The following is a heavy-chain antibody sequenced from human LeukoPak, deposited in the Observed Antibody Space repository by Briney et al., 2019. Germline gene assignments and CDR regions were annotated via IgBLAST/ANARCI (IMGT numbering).Heavy chain of an antibody. V-gene: IGHV3-7*01. CDR2: IKEDGSEK. CDR3: ASGRQLGY. CDR1: GFTFSNYW. Sequence: GGSLSLSCAASGFTFSNYWMSWVRQAPGKGLEWVANIKEDGSEKYYVDSVKGRFTISRDNARKSLYLQTNSLRAEDTAVYYCASGRQLGYWGQGTLVTVSS. D-gene: IGHD6-13*01. J-gene: IGHJ4*02.